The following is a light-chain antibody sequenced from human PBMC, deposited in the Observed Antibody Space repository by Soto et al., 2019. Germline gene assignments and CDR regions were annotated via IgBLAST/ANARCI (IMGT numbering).Light chain of an antibody. Sequence: DIQMTQYPSTLSASVGERVTISCRASQSVNNWLAWYQRKPGKAPKLLIHDASTLESGIPSMFSGSGSGTEFTLTISSLQPDDFATYYCQQYNSYWTVGQGTNVEI. V-gene: IGKV1-5*01. CDR1: QSVNNW. CDR3: QQYNSYWT. CDR2: DAS. J-gene: IGKJ1*01.